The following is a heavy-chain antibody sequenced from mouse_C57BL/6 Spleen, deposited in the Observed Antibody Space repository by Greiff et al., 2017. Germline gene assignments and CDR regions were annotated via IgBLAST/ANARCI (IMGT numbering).Heavy chain of an antibody. CDR2: ISSGGSYT. CDR1: GFNFSSYG. D-gene: IGHD2-3*01. V-gene: IGHV5-6*01. J-gene: IGHJ4*01. Sequence: EVKVVESGGDLVKPGGSLKLSCAASGFNFSSYGMSWVRQTPDKRLEWVATISSGGSYTYYPDSAKWRFTISRDNAKNTLYLQMSSLKSEDTAMYYCARHEGYGVDYYALDYWGQGTSVTVSS. CDR3: ARHEGYGVDYYALDY.